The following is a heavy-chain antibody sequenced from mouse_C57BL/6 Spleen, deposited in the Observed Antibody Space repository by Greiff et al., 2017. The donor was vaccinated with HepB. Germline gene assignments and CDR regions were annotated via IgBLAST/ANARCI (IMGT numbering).Heavy chain of an antibody. CDR1: GYTFTSYW. V-gene: IGHV1-53*01. D-gene: IGHD1-1*01. CDR2: INPSNGGT. Sequence: QVHVKQPGTELVKPGASVKLSCKASGYTFTSYWMHWVKQRPGQGLEWIGNINPSNGGTNYNEKFKSKATLTVDKSSSTAYMQLSSLTSEDSAVYYCARPLFLLDFDYWGQGTTLTVSS. CDR3: ARPLFLLDFDY. J-gene: IGHJ2*01.